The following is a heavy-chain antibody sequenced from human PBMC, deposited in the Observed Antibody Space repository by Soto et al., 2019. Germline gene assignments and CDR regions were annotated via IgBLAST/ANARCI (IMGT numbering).Heavy chain of an antibody. J-gene: IGHJ4*02. Sequence: GGSLRLSCAASGFTVSSNYMSWVRQAPGKGLEWVGFIKSKSAGGTADYAAPVKGRFTISRDDSKNTLYLQMNSLRAEDTAVYYCANLFDYWGQGTLVTVSS. V-gene: IGHV3-15*01. CDR2: IKSKSAGGTA. CDR3: ANLFDY. CDR1: GFTVSSNY.